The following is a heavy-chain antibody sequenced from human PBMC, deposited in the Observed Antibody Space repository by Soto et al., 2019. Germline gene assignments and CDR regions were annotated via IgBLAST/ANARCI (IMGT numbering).Heavy chain of an antibody. CDR2: IIPILGIA. V-gene: IGHV1-69*02. Sequence: SGKVPRKASRVTFNTQTISWVRQAPGQRLEWMGRIIPILGIANYAQKFQGRVTITADKSTSTAYMELSSLRSEDTAVYYCASLDDYVRVYWAQGTLVTVSS. CDR3: ASLDDYVRVY. J-gene: IGHJ4*02. CDR1: RVTFNTQT. D-gene: IGHD3-16*01.